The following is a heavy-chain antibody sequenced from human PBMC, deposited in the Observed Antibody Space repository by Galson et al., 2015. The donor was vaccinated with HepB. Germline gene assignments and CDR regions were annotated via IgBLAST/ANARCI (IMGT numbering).Heavy chain of an antibody. J-gene: IGHJ4*02. D-gene: IGHD1-1*01. CDR3: ARPLYNWNDPLDY. V-gene: IGHV3-33*01. Sequence: SLRLSCAASGFTFSRYGMHWVRQAPGKGLEWVAAIWSDGSETNYGDSVKGRFTISRDNSKNILYLQMSSLRAEDTAMYYCARPLYNWNDPLDYWGQGTLVTVSS. CDR2: IWSDGSET. CDR1: GFTFSRYG.